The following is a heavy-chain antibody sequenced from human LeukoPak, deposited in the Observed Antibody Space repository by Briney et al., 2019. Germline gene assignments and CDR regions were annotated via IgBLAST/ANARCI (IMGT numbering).Heavy chain of an antibody. CDR3: ARGRPGLAGQFDP. V-gene: IGHV3-30*04. J-gene: IGHJ5*02. CDR2: ISYDGSNK. Sequence: GGSLRLSCAASGFTFSSYAMHWVRQAPGRGLEWVAVISYDGSNKYYADSVKGRFTISRDNSKNTLYLQMNSLRAEDTAVYYCARGRPGLAGQFDPWGQGTLVTVSS. CDR1: GFTFSSYA. D-gene: IGHD6-19*01.